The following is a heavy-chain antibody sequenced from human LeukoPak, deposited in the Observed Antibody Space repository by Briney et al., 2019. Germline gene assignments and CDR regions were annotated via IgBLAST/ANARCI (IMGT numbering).Heavy chain of an antibody. CDR2: IIDDGSST. D-gene: IGHD7-27*01. J-gene: IGHJ6*02. CDR3: ARDLTGPRTSYYYYGMDV. V-gene: IGHV3-23*01. Sequence: GGSLRLSCAASGFTFSDYYMSWIRQAPGKGLEWVSAIIDDGSSTYYGNSVKGRFSISRDNSKNTLYLQMNSLRAEDTAVYYCARDLTGPRTSYYYYGMDVWGQGTTVTVSS. CDR1: GFTFSDYY.